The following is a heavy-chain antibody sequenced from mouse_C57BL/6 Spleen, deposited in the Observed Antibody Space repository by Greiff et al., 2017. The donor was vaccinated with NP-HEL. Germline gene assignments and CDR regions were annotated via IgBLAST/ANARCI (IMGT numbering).Heavy chain of an antibody. V-gene: IGHV1-52*01. CDR1: GYTFTSYW. Sequence: QVQLQQPGAELVRPGSSVKLSCKASGYTFTSYWMHWVKQRPLQGLEWIGNIDPSDSETHYNQKFKDKATLTVDKSSSTAYMQLSSLTSEDSAVYYRARSGYYGSNAMDYWGQGTSVTVSS. D-gene: IGHD1-1*01. CDR2: IDPSDSET. CDR3: ARSGYYGSNAMDY. J-gene: IGHJ4*01.